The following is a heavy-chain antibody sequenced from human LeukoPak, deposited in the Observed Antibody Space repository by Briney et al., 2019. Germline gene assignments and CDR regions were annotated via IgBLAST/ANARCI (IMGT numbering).Heavy chain of an antibody. Sequence: ASVEVSCKASGGTFSSYAISWVRQAPGQGLEWMGRIIPIFGTANYAQKFQGRVTITTDESTSTAYMELSSLRSEDTAVYYCARDRLYCSGGSCYLDYWGQGTLVTVSS. J-gene: IGHJ4*02. CDR2: IIPIFGTA. CDR3: ARDRLYCSGGSCYLDY. CDR1: GGTFSSYA. V-gene: IGHV1-69*05. D-gene: IGHD2-15*01.